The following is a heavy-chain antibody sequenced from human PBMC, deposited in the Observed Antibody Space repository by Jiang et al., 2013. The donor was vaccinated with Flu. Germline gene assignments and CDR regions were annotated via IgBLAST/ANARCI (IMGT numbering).Heavy chain of an antibody. Sequence: QLVESGAEVKKPGASVKVSCKASGYTFTTYYIHWLRQAPGQGLEWMGVINPSGGGTSYAQKFQPRVTMTRDTSTTTVYMELSSLRSEDTAVYYCARDRAVGTTYYGMDVWGQGTTVTVSS. D-gene: IGHD1-26*01. V-gene: IGHV1-46*01. CDR1: GYTFTTYY. J-gene: IGHJ6*02. CDR2: INPSGGGT. CDR3: ARDRAVGTTYYGMDV.